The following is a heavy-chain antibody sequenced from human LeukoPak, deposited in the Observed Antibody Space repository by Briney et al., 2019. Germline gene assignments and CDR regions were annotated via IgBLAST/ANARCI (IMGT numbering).Heavy chain of an antibody. CDR3: ARGGTHITIFGVVMEYNWFDP. Sequence: GGSLRLSCAASGFTFSSYGMHWVRQAPGKGLEWVAVIWYDGSNKYYADSVKGRFTISRTNSRNTMYLQMNSLRAEDKAVYYCARGGTHITIFGVVMEYNWFDPWGQGPLVTVSS. V-gene: IGHV3-33*01. CDR1: GFTFSSYG. CDR2: IWYDGSNK. D-gene: IGHD3-3*01. J-gene: IGHJ5*02.